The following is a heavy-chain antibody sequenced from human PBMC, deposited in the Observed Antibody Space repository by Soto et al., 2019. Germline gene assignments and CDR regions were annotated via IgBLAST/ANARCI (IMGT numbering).Heavy chain of an antibody. CDR2: IIPIFGTA. Sequence: QVQLVQSGAEVKKPGSSVKVSCKDSGGTFSSYAISWVRQAPGQGLEWMGGIIPIFGTANYAQKFQGRVTITADESTSTAYMELSSLSSEDTAVYYGARGDTAMPRALACGYWGQGTLVTVSS. D-gene: IGHD5-18*01. V-gene: IGHV1-69*12. CDR3: ARGDTAMPRALACGY. CDR1: GGTFSSYA. J-gene: IGHJ4*02.